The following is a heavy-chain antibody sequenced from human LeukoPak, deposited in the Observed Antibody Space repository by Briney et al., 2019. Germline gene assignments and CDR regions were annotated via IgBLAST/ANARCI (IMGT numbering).Heavy chain of an antibody. D-gene: IGHD2-15*01. CDR1: GGTFSSYA. Sequence: ASVKVSCKASGGTFSSYAISWVRQAPGQGLEWMGGIIPIFGTANYAQKFQGRVTITTDESTSTASMELSSLRSEDTAVYYCASTFVGYCSGGSCYHITTSWYYFDYWGQGTLVTVSS. J-gene: IGHJ4*02. CDR2: IIPIFGTA. V-gene: IGHV1-69*05. CDR3: ASTFVGYCSGGSCYHITTSWYYFDY.